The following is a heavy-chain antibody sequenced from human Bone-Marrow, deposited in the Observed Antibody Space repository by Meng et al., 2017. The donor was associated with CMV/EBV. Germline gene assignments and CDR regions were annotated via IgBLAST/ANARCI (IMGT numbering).Heavy chain of an antibody. V-gene: IGHV4-31*03. J-gene: IGHJ5*01. CDR1: GGSISSGSYY. CDR3: ARDYDTTGYWFDP. CDR2: IYYSGST. Sequence: SETLSLTCTVSGGSISSGSYYWSWIRQLPGRGLEWIGYIYYSGSTYYNPSLKSRVTISVDTSKNQFSLNLTSVTAADTAIYYCARDYDTTGYWFDPWGQGTRVTVSS. D-gene: IGHD3-22*01.